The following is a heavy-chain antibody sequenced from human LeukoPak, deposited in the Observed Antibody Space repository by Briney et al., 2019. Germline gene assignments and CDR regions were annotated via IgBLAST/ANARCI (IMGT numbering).Heavy chain of an antibody. J-gene: IGHJ5*02. CDR1: GGSISSYY. Sequence: SETLSLTCTVSGGSISSYYWSWIRQPAGKGLEWVGRIYTSGSTNYNPSLKSRVTMSVDTSKNQFSLKLSSVTAADTAVYYCARDLKELGYCSSTSCLSNWFDPWGQGTLVTVSS. CDR3: ARDLKELGYCSSTSCLSNWFDP. V-gene: IGHV4-4*07. D-gene: IGHD2-2*01. CDR2: IYTSGST.